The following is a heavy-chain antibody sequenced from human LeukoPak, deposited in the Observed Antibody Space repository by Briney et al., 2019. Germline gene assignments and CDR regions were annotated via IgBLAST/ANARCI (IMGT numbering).Heavy chain of an antibody. D-gene: IGHD2-2*01. CDR3: AKGGQYQPPCWFDS. CDR2: TIGSGANT. Sequence: GGSLRLSCVASGCSFSSYAMNWVRQAPGKGLEWVSGTIGSGANTYYADSVKGRLTISRDNSKNTLYLQMNSLRAEDTAVYYCAKGGQYQPPCWFDSWGQGTLVAVSS. J-gene: IGHJ5*01. CDR1: GCSFSSYA. V-gene: IGHV3-23*01.